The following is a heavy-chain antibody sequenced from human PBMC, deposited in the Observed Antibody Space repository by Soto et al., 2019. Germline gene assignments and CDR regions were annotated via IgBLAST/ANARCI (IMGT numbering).Heavy chain of an antibody. J-gene: IGHJ6*02. CDR3: ATDQAQVGYRGLDV. CDR2: IKEDGSEK. D-gene: IGHD5-12*01. V-gene: IGHV3-7*01. Sequence: PGGSLRLSCAASGFTFSSSWMTWVRQAPGKGLAWVANIKEDGSEKYYVDSVKGRFTISRDNTNESLYLQMNSLRAEDTAVYYCATDQAQVGYRGLDVWGQGTTVTVSS. CDR1: GFTFSSSW.